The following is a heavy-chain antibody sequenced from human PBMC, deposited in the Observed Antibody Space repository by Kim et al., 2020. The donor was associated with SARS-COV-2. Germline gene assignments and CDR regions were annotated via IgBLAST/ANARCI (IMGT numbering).Heavy chain of an antibody. D-gene: IGHD3-3*01. CDR3: ARREGFITIFGVGRYGMDV. CDR1: GGTFSSYA. CDR2: IIPIFGTA. V-gene: IGHV1-69*13. J-gene: IGHJ6*02. Sequence: SVKVSCKASGGTFSSYAISWVRQAPGQGLEWMGGIIPIFGTANYAQKFQGRVTITADESTSTAYMELSSLRSEDTAVYYCARREGFITIFGVGRYGMDVWGQGTTVTVSS.